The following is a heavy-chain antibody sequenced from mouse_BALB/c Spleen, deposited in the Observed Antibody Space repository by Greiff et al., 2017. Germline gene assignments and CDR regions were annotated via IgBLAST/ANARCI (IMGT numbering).Heavy chain of an antibody. D-gene: IGHD3-2*01. CDR3: ARGTARATLDY. Sequence: DVHLVESGGGLVQPGGSRKLSCAASGFTFSSFGMHWVRQAPEKGLEWVAYISSGSSTIYYADTVKGRFTISRDNPKNTLFLQMTSLRSEDTAMYYCARGTARATLDYWGQGTTLTVSS. CDR2: ISSGSSTI. J-gene: IGHJ2*01. V-gene: IGHV5-17*02. CDR1: GFTFSSFG.